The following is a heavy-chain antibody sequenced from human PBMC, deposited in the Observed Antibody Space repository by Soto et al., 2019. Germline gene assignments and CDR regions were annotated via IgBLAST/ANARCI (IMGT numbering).Heavy chain of an antibody. CDR1: GYTFSDHG. CDR3: AKDRPRLTQQFNGVA. D-gene: IGHD2-8*01. V-gene: IGHV1-18*01. J-gene: IGHJ5*02. Sequence: QIQLVQSGPEVKKPGASVRVSCKASGYTFSDHGFSWVRQGPGQGLEWLGWISAYNGDTVYAQKXQXXXTXXTATATSTAYMELRSLRSDDTAVYYCAKDRPRLTQQFNGVAWGQGTLVTVSS. CDR2: ISAYNGDT.